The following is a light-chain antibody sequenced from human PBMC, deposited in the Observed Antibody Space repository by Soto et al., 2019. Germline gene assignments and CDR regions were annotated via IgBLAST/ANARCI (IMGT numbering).Light chain of an antibody. V-gene: IGKV1-5*03. CDR1: QTISSW. CDR2: KAS. Sequence: DIQMTQSPSTLSGSVGDRVTITCRASQTISSWLAWYQQKPGKAPKLLIYKASTLKSGVPGRFSGSGSGTDFTLIISSLEPEDFAFYYCQQGNTWPWTFGQGTKVDIK. CDR3: QQGNTWPWT. J-gene: IGKJ1*01.